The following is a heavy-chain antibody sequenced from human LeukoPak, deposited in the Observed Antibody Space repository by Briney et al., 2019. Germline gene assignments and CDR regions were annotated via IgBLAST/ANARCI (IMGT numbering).Heavy chain of an antibody. CDR3: ARGRLSTSAFRPFEH. J-gene: IGHJ4*02. CDR2: IFYSGNT. Sequence: SETLSLACSVSGDSITTSYWNWIRQPPGQGLEWIGSIFYSGNTKYNPALQSRVTMSVDTSKNQFSLEVNSVTAADTAVYYCARGRLSTSAFRPFEHWGRGTLVTVSS. V-gene: IGHV4-59*01. CDR1: GDSITTSY. D-gene: IGHD2/OR15-2a*01.